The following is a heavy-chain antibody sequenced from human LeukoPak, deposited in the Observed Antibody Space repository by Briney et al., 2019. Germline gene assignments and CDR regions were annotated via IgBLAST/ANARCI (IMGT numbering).Heavy chain of an antibody. J-gene: IGHJ5*02. CDR3: ARGGDSQWFDP. V-gene: IGHV4-30-4*01. CDR2: IYYSGST. CDR1: GGSISSGDYY. Sequence: SETLSLTCTVSGGSISSGDYYWSWIRQPPGKGLEWIGYIYYSGSTYYNPSLKSRVTISVDTSKNQFSLKLSSMTAADTAVYYCARGGDSQWFDPWGQGTLVTVSS. D-gene: IGHD5-24*01.